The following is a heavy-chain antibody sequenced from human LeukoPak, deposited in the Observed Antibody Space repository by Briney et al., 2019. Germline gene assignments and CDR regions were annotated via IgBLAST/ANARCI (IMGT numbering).Heavy chain of an antibody. CDR2: ISDSGGST. V-gene: IGHV3-23*01. D-gene: IGHD4-11*01. Sequence: PAGSLRLSCAASGFTFRSYAMSWVRQAPGKGLDDVSLISDSGGSTYYADSVKGWFNISRDNSKNTLYLEMNSLRTEDTAVYYCAKERVTTTTFDYWGQGPLVTVSS. J-gene: IGHJ4*02. CDR3: AKERVTTTTFDY. CDR1: GFTFRSYA.